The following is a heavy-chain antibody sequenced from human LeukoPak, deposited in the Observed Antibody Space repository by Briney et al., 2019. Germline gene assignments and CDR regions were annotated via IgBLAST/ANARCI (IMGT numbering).Heavy chain of an antibody. V-gene: IGHV1-46*01. J-gene: IGHJ6*04. D-gene: IGHD4-17*01. Sequence: GASVKVSCKAFGYTFTGYWMHWVRQAPGQGPEWMGVISPSGGSTIYAQKFKGRVTLTRDMSTSTDYLELSSLRSEDTAVYYCARSSTTDGDFVLDVWGMGTTVTVSS. CDR1: GYTFTGYW. CDR2: ISPSGGST. CDR3: ARSSTTDGDFVLDV.